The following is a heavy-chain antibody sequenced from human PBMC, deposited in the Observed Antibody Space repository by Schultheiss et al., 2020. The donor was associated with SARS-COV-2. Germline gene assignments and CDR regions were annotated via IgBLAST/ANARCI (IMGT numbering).Heavy chain of an antibody. CDR1: GGSVTSSSYY. V-gene: IGHV4-61*01. Sequence: SQTLSLTCTVSGGSVTSSSYYWSWIRQPPGKGLEWIGHIYYIGGTNYNPSLKSRFTTSVDTSKNQFSLKLSSVTAADTAVYYCAKVKGGNLDYWGQGTLVTVSS. D-gene: IGHD3-16*01. CDR3: AKVKGGNLDY. J-gene: IGHJ4*02. CDR2: IYYIGGT.